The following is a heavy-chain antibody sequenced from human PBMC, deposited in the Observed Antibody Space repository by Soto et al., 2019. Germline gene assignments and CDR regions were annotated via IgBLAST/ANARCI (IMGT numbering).Heavy chain of an antibody. D-gene: IGHD1-26*01. CDR2: IWYDGSNK. CDR1: GFTSSSYG. CDR3: ARERGGELPYFDY. V-gene: IGHV3-33*01. Sequence: QAGGSLRLSCAASGFTSSSYGMHWVRQAPGKGLEWVAVIWYDGSNKYYADSVKGRFTISRDNSKNTLYLQMNSLRAEDTAVYYCARERGGELPYFDYWGQGALVTVSS. J-gene: IGHJ4*02.